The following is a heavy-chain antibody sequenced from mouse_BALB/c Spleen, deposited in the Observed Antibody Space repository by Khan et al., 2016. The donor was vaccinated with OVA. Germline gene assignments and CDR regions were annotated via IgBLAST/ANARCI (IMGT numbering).Heavy chain of an antibody. Sequence: VQLQQSGTVLARPGASVKMSCKASGYTFTNYWMHWVKQRPGQGLEWIGTIFPGNSDTNYNQKLTGKANLTSVTSTSTAYMELSSLTNEDSAVYYCARNGFGNYEIWDYWGQGTTLTVSS. V-gene: IGHV1-5*01. CDR1: GYTFTNYW. CDR3: ARNGFGNYEIWDY. CDR2: IFPGNSDT. J-gene: IGHJ2*01. D-gene: IGHD2-1*01.